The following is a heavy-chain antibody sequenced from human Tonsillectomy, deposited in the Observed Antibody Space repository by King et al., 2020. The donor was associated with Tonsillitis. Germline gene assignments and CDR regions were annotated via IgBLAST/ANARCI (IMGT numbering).Heavy chain of an antibody. Sequence: VQLVESGGGLVQPGGSLRLSCAASGFTFSSYAMSWVRQAPGKGLDWVSAISGGGGDTYYADSVKGRFTISRDNSKNTLYLQMKSLRAEDTAVYYCAKDRWGSDSLNWYFDLWGRGTLVTVSS. CDR3: AKDRWGSDSLNWYFDL. D-gene: IGHD3-16*01. CDR1: GFTFSSYA. V-gene: IGHV3-23*04. J-gene: IGHJ2*01. CDR2: ISGGGGDT.